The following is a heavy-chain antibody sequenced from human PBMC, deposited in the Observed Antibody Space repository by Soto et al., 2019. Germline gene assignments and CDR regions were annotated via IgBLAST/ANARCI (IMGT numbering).Heavy chain of an antibody. D-gene: IGHD3-3*01. J-gene: IGHJ3*02. Sequence: QVQLVQSGAELKKPGASVKVSCKASGYTFTSYDINWVRQATGQGLEWMGWMNPNSGNTGYAQMFQGRVTMSRNTSISTAYMELSSLRSEDTAVYYCARNDNDFWSGPDAFDIWGQGTMVTVSS. CDR1: GYTFTSYD. V-gene: IGHV1-8*01. CDR3: ARNDNDFWSGPDAFDI. CDR2: MNPNSGNT.